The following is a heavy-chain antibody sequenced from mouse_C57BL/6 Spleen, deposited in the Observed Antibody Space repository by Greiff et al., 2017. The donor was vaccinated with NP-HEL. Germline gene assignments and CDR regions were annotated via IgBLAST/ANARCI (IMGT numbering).Heavy chain of an antibody. CDR3: ARSRANFSWFAY. J-gene: IGHJ3*01. D-gene: IGHD4-1*01. Sequence: QVHVKQPGAELVKPGASVKLSCKASGYTFTSYWMQWVKQRPGQGLEWIGEIDPSDSYTNYNQKFKGKATLTVDTSSSTAYMQLSSLTSEDSAVYYCARSRANFSWFAYWGQGTLVTVSA. CDR2: IDPSDSYT. CDR1: GYTFTSYW. V-gene: IGHV1-50*01.